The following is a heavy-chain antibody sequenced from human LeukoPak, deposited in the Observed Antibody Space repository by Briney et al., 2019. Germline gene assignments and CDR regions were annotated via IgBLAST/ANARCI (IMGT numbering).Heavy chain of an antibody. D-gene: IGHD6-19*01. CDR1: GDSISGYY. CDR2: IYSSENT. CDR3: ARSTWAGAPVDP. Sequence: PSETLSLTCSVSGDSISGYYWNWIRQAAGKELEWIGRIYSSENTNYNPSLKSRVTMSVDTSKNQFSLKLSSVTAADTAVYYCARSTWAGAPVDPWGQGTLVTVSS. J-gene: IGHJ5*02. V-gene: IGHV4-4*07.